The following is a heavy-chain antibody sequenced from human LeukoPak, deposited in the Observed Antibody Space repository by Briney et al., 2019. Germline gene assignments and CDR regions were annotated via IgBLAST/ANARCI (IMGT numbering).Heavy chain of an antibody. CDR1: GGSISSSSYY. Sequence: KPSETLSLTCTVSGGSISSSSYYWGWIRQPPGKGLEWIGSIYYSGSTYYNPSLKSRVTISVDTSKNQFSLKLSSVTAADTAVYYCARHRGSSWYFGGFDPWGHGTLVTVSS. J-gene: IGHJ5*02. CDR3: ARHRGSSWYFGGFDP. CDR2: IYYSGST. D-gene: IGHD6-13*01. V-gene: IGHV4-39*01.